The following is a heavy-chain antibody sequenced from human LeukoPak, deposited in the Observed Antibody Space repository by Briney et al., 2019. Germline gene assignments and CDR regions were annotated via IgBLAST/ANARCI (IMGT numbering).Heavy chain of an antibody. Sequence: SETLSLTCTVSGGSISSSSYYWGWIRQPPGKGLEWIGTIYYSGSTYYNPSLKSRVTISIDTSKNQFSLKLSSVTAADTAVYYCARHFSCYYYYYMDVWVKGTTVTVSS. D-gene: IGHD2/OR15-2a*01. V-gene: IGHV4-39*01. J-gene: IGHJ6*03. CDR2: IYYSGST. CDR3: ARHFSCYYYYYMDV. CDR1: GGSISSSSYY.